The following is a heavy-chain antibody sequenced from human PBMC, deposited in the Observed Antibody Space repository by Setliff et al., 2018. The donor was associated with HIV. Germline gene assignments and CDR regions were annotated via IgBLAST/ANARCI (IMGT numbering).Heavy chain of an antibody. CDR3: VRARLSDI. J-gene: IGHJ3*02. CDR2: INSDGSIT. CDR1: GFTFSLHW. D-gene: IGHD6-19*01. Sequence: GESLKISCAASGFTFSLHWMYWVRQAPGKGLMWVSRINSDGSITNYADSVRGRFTISRDNAKNTVYLQMNSLRAEDTGVYYCVRARLSDIWGQGTMVTVSS. V-gene: IGHV3-74*01.